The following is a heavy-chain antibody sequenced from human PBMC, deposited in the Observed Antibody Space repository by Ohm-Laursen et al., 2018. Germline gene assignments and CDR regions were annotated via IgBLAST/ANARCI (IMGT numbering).Heavy chain of an antibody. V-gene: IGHV3-23*01. Sequence: SLRLSCTASGFTLSTFGMSWVRQAPGKGLERVSAIDGGGGTTYYADPVKGRFTISRDNSKNTLYLQMNSLRAEDTAVYYCAKPRLERLRPFDYWGQGTLVTVSS. D-gene: IGHD1-1*01. CDR3: AKPRLERLRPFDY. J-gene: IGHJ4*02. CDR1: GFTLSTFG. CDR2: IDGGGGTT.